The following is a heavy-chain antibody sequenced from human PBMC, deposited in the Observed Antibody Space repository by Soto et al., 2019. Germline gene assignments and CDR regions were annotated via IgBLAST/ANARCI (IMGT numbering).Heavy chain of an antibody. D-gene: IGHD4-17*01. CDR3: AREGALLYGGNPDYYYTVGV. CDR2: IYYSGDT. V-gene: IGHV4-30-4*01. CDR1: GDSIISGDYY. J-gene: IGHJ6*02. Sequence: QVQLQESGPGLVKPSQTLSLTCTVSGDSIISGDYYWSWIRQTPGKGLEWIGYIYYSGDTNYNPSLKRRVIISVDTSKIQFALKLSSVTAADTAVYSCAREGALLYGGNPDYYYTVGVWGQGTTVTFS.